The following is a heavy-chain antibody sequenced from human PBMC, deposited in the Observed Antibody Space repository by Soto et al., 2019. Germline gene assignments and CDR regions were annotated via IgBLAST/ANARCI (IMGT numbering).Heavy chain of an antibody. Sequence: PSETLSLACTVSGGSISSGGYYWSWIRQRPGKGLEWIGYIYYSGSTYYNPSLKSRVTISVDTSKNQFSLKLSSVTAADTAVYYCARLLEGIVATRGPFDYWAQGTLVTVSS. V-gene: IGHV4-31*03. CDR2: IYYSGST. J-gene: IGHJ4*02. CDR1: GGSISSGGYY. D-gene: IGHD5-12*01. CDR3: ARLLEGIVATRGPFDY.